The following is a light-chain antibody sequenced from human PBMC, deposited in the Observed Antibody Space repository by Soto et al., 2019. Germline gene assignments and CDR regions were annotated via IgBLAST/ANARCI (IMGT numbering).Light chain of an antibody. V-gene: IGLV2-23*02. CDR1: SSDVGSYNL. CDR3: CSYAGSRTPLI. Sequence: QSVLTQAASVSGSPGQSITISCTGTSSDVGSYNLVSWYQQHPGKAPKLMIYEVSKRPSGLSSRFSGSKSGNTASLTISGLQAEDVADYYCCSYAGSRTPLIFGTGTKVTVL. CDR2: EVS. J-gene: IGLJ1*01.